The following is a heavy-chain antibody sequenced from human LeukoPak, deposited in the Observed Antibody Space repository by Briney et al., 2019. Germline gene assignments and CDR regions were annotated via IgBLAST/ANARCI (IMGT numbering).Heavy chain of an antibody. D-gene: IGHD6-6*01. CDR3: AREVPDLAARRDYYYYMDV. CDR2: ISAYNGNT. CDR1: GYTFTSYG. Sequence: GASVKVSCKASGYTFTSYGISWVRQAPGQGLEWMGWISAYNGNTNYAQKLQGRVTMTTDTSTSTAYMELSRLRSDDTAVYYCAREVPDLAARRDYYYYMDVWGKGTTVTVSS. V-gene: IGHV1-18*01. J-gene: IGHJ6*03.